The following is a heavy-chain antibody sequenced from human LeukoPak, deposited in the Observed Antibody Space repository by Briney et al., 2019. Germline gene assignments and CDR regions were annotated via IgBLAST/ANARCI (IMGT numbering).Heavy chain of an antibody. J-gene: IGHJ4*02. CDR2: ISYDGSNK. CDR1: GFTFSSYG. D-gene: IGHD6-19*01. V-gene: IGHV3-30*18. CDR3: AKDSTAVAGVFDY. Sequence: PGASLRLSCAASGFTFSSYGMHWVRQAPGKGLEWVAVISYDGSNKYYADSVKGRFTISRDNSKNTLYLQMNSLRAEDTAVYYCAKDSTAVAGVFDYWGQGTLVTVSS.